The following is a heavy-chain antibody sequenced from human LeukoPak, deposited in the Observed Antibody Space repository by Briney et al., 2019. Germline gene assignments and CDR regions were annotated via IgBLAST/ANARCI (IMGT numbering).Heavy chain of an antibody. D-gene: IGHD2-2*01. V-gene: IGHV3-21*01. Sequence: PGGSLRLSCAASGFTFSSYSMNWVRQAPGKGLEWVSSISSSSSYIYYADSVKGRFTISRDNAKNSLYLQMNSLRAEDTAVYYCARDVGYCSSTSCYAFDIWGQGTMVTVSS. CDR1: GFTFSSYS. CDR3: ARDVGYCSSTSCYAFDI. CDR2: ISSSSSYI. J-gene: IGHJ3*02.